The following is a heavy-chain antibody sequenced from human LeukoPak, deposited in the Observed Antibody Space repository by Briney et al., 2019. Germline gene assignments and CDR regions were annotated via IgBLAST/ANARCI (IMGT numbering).Heavy chain of an antibody. CDR1: GYTFTSYD. Sequence: ASVKVSCKASGYTFTSYDINWVRQAAGQGLEWMGWMNPNSGNTDYAQKFQGRVTMTRNTSISTAYMELSSLRSEDTAVYYCARDLRSGWNYYYGMDVWGQGTTVTVSS. CDR3: ARDLRSGWNYYYGMDV. D-gene: IGHD6-19*01. J-gene: IGHJ6*02. V-gene: IGHV1-8*01. CDR2: MNPNSGNT.